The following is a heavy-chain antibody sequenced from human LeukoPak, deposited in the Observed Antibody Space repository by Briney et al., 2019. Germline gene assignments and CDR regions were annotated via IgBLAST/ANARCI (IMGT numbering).Heavy chain of an antibody. D-gene: IGHD6-6*01. CDR2: ISGSGGST. J-gene: IGHJ6*03. Sequence: GSLRLSCAASGFTFSSYAMSWVRQAPGKGLEWVSAISGSGGSTYYADSVKGRFTISRDNSKNTLYLQMNSLRAEDTAVYYCAKDREYSSSSWFYYYYMDVWGKGTTVTVSS. CDR3: AKDREYSSSSWFYYYYMDV. V-gene: IGHV3-23*01. CDR1: GFTFSSYA.